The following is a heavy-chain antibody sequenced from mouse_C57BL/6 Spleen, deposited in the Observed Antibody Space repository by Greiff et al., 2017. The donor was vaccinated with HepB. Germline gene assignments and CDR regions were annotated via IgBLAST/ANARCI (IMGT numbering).Heavy chain of an antibody. CDR2: IRSKSNNYAT. D-gene: IGHD3-2*02. V-gene: IGHV10-1*01. CDR3: VRLGSGYPYYFDY. CDR1: GFSFNTYA. J-gene: IGHJ2*01. Sequence: EVQGVESGGGLVQPKGSLKLSCAASGFSFNTYAMNWVRQAPGKGLEWVARIRSKSNNYATYYADSVKDRFTISRDDSESMLYLQMNNLKTEDTAMYYCVRLGSGYPYYFDYWGQGTTLTVSS.